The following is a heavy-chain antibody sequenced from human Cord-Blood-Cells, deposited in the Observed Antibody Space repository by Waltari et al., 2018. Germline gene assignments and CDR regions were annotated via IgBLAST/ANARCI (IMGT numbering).Heavy chain of an antibody. CDR3: ARGSSHDFWSGYYFDY. V-gene: IGHV4-38-2*01. CDR2: IYHSGST. D-gene: IGHD3-3*01. J-gene: IGHJ4*02. Sequence: QVQLQESGPGLVKPSETLSLTCAVPGYSISSGYYWGWIRQPPGKGLEWIGSIYHSGSTYYNPSLKSRVTISVDTSKNQFSLKLSSVTAADTAVYYCARGSSHDFWSGYYFDYWGQGTLVTVSS. CDR1: GYSISSGYY.